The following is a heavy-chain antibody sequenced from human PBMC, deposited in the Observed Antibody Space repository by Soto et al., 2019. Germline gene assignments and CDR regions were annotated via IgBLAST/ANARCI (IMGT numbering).Heavy chain of an antibody. CDR2: IIPILGIA. D-gene: IGHD3-3*01. J-gene: IGHJ6*03. CDR3: ARDSPIFGVDLRYYYYYMDV. V-gene: IGHV1-69*08. Sequence: QVQLVQSGAEVKKPGSSVKVSCKASGGTFSSYTISWVRQSPGQGLEWMGRIIPILGIANYAQKFQGRVTITADKSTSTAYMELSSLRSEDTAVYYCARDSPIFGVDLRYYYYYMDVWGKGTTVTVSS. CDR1: GGTFSSYT.